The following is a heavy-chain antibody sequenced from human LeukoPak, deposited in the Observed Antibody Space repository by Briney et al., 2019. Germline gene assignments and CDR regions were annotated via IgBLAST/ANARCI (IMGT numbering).Heavy chain of an antibody. CDR3: ARGQDDYYYYYMDV. J-gene: IGHJ6*03. D-gene: IGHD2-15*01. CDR1: GYTFTSNY. V-gene: IGHV1-8*03. Sequence: GASVKVSCKAFGYTFTSNYMHWVRQAPGQGLEWMGWMNPNSGNTGYAQKFQGRVTITRNTSISTAYMELSSLRSEDTAVYYCARGQDDYYYYYMDVWGKGTTVTVSS. CDR2: MNPNSGNT.